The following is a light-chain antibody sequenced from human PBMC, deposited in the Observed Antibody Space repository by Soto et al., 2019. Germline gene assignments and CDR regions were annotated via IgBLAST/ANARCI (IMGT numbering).Light chain of an antibody. CDR1: SSNIGAGYD. CDR3: QYYDSNLSGSV. CDR2: GNS. V-gene: IGLV1-40*01. Sequence: QSVLTKPPSVSGAPGQRVTISCTGSSSNIGAGYDVHWYQQLPGTAPKLLIYGNSNRPSGVPDRFSGSKSGTSASLAITGLQAEDEADYYCQYYDSNLSGSVFGIGTKVTVL. J-gene: IGLJ1*01.